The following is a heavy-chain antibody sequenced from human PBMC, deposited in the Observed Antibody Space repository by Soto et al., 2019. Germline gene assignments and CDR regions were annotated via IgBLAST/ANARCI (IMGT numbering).Heavy chain of an antibody. J-gene: IGHJ6*02. CDR1: GYSFTSYW. CDR3: ARHSYYYYGMDV. Sequence: GGSLKISCKGSGYSFTSYWISWVRQMPGKGLEWMGRIDPSDSYTNYSPSFQGHVTISADKSISTAYLQWSSLKASDTGMYYCARHSYYYYGMDVWGQGTTVTVSS. V-gene: IGHV5-10-1*01. CDR2: IDPSDSYT.